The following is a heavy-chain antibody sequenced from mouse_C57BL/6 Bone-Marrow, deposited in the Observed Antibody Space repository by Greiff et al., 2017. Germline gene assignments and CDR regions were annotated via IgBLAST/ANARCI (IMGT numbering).Heavy chain of an antibody. CDR1: GFTFSNYW. CDR2: IRLKSDNYAT. Sequence: EVMLVESGGGLVQPGGSMKLSCVASGFTFSNYWMNWVRQSPEKGLEWVAQIRLKSDNYATHYAESVKGRFTISRDDSKSSVYLQMNNLRAEDTGIYYCTDIYYDYDGYAMDYWGQGTSVTVSS. D-gene: IGHD2-4*01. V-gene: IGHV6-3*01. CDR3: TDIYYDYDGYAMDY. J-gene: IGHJ4*01.